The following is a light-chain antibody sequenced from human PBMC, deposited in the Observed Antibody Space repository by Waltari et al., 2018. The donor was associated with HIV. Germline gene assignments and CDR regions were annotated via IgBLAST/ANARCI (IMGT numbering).Light chain of an antibody. CDR3: CAYTGAYTSGV. CDR1: RSDVGGYNY. CDR2: DVC. V-gene: IGLV2-11*01. Sequence: QSALTQPRSVSGSPGQSVTISCTGTRSDVGGYNYVSWYQQHPGKAPKLLIHDVCTRPSGVPVRFSGSKSGNTASLTIPGLQAEDEADYYCCAYTGAYTSGVFGAGTQLTVL. J-gene: IGLJ3*02.